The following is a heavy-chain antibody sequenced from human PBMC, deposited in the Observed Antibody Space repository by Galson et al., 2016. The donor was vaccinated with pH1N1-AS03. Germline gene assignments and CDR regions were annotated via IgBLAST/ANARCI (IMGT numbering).Heavy chain of an antibody. J-gene: IGHJ4*02. D-gene: IGHD3-16*01. Sequence: LRLSCAASGFSFSAYWMTWVRQAPGKGLEWVANIRQDGRQTSYVDSVRDRFTISRDNAKNSLYLQMNTLRAEDTAVYYCVRDWGAFEDYWGQGNLVTVSS. CDR3: VRDWGAFEDY. CDR1: GFSFSAYW. CDR2: IRQDGRQT. V-gene: IGHV3-7*03.